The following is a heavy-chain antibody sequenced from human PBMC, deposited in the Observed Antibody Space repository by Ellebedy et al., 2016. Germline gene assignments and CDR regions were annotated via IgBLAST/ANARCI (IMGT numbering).Heavy chain of an antibody. V-gene: IGHV3-23*01. D-gene: IGHD3-10*01. CDR3: PKDREVGSHYYFDT. Sequence: GGSLRLSCAASGFTVSSNYMSWVRQAPGKGLEWVSSISDNGARTYYADSVKGRFTISRDNSKNMMYLQMSSLRAEDTAIYYCPKDREVGSHYYFDTWGQGTLVTVSS. J-gene: IGHJ4*02. CDR2: ISDNGART. CDR1: GFTVSSNY.